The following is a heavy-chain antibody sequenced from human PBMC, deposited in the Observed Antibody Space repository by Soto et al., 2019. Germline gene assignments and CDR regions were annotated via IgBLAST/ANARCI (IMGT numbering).Heavy chain of an antibody. CDR2: ISYDDVNK. V-gene: IGHV3-30*03. D-gene: IGHD2-2*01. CDR1: GFTFNTYG. Sequence: QVQLVESGGGVVQPGRSLGLSCAASGFTFNTYGMHWVRQAPGKGLEWVAAISYDDVNKYYADYMKGRFTISRDNSKNTLYVQMNSLKPEDTAVYYCARSPQPTRGIHWYFDFWGRGILVAVSS. J-gene: IGHJ2*01. CDR3: ARSPQPTRGIHWYFDF.